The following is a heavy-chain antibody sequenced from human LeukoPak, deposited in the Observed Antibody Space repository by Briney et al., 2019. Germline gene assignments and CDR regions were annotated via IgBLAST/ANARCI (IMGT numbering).Heavy chain of an antibody. Sequence: GGSLRLSCEASGFTFSTYSMNWVRQAPGKGLEWVSYISNDDIFYADSVEGRFTISRDNTKSSVYLQMNSLRADDTAVYYCARDHNWGFDYWGRGTLVSVSS. D-gene: IGHD7-27*01. CDR3: ARDHNWGFDY. CDR2: ISNDDI. CDR1: GFTFSTYS. J-gene: IGHJ4*02. V-gene: IGHV3-48*04.